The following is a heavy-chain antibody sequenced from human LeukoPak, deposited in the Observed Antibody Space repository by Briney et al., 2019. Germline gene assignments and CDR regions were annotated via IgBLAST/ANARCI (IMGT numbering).Heavy chain of an antibody. CDR3: ARDGARDTAMALPGNTGRYNWFDP. CDR2: INPSGGST. Sequence: ASVKVSCKASGYTFTGYYMHWVRQAPGQGLEWMGIINPSGGSTSYAQKFQGRVTMTRDTSTSTVYMELSSLRSEDTAVYYCARDGARDTAMALPGNTGRYNWFDPWGQGTLVTVSS. J-gene: IGHJ5*02. V-gene: IGHV1-46*01. CDR1: GYTFTGYY. D-gene: IGHD5-18*01.